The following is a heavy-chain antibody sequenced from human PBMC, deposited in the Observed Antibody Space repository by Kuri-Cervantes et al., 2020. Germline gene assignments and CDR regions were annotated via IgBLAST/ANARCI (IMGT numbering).Heavy chain of an antibody. CDR3: ARDLEYSSSSLLFYI. V-gene: IGHV4-39*07. Sequence: ESLKISCTVSGGSISSSSYYWGWIRQPPGKGLEWIGSIYYSGGTHYNPSLKSRVTLSVDTSKNHFSLELTSVTAADTAVYYCARDLEYSSSSLLFYIWGHGTMVTVSS. J-gene: IGHJ3*02. CDR2: IYYSGGT. D-gene: IGHD6-6*01. CDR1: GGSISSSSYY.